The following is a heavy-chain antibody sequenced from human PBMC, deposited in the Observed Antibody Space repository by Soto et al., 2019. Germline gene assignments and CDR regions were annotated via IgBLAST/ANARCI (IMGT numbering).Heavy chain of an antibody. D-gene: IGHD2-2*01. Sequence: QVQLVESGGGVVQPGRSLRLSCAASGFTFSSYGMHWVRQAPGKGLEWVAVISYDGSNKYHADSVQGLFTISRDNSKNTLYLQMNSLRTEDTAVYYCAKLCISTSCSQRAFDIWGQGTLVTVSS. J-gene: IGHJ3*02. CDR3: AKLCISTSCSQRAFDI. CDR1: GFTFSSYG. CDR2: ISYDGSNK. V-gene: IGHV3-30*18.